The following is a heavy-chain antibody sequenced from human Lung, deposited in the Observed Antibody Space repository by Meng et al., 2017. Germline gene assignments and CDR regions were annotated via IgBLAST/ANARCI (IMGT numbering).Heavy chain of an antibody. V-gene: IGHV4-30-4*01. CDR2: IYNSGST. Sequence: QVQLKESGPGLVKPSQTLSLTCTVAGGSTSSSNYYWSWIRPPPGKGLEWSGHIYNSGSTDYNPSIKSRITISVDTSKNQFSLKLSSVTAADTAVYYCASGQKGYFDIWCRGTLVTVSS. J-gene: IGHJ2*01. CDR3: ASGQKGYFDI. CDR1: GGSTSSSNYY.